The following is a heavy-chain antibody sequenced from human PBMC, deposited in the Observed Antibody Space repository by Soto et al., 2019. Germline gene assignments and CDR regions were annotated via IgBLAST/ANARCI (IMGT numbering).Heavy chain of an antibody. CDR1: GFTFDDYT. J-gene: IGHJ4*02. D-gene: IGHD3-3*01. CDR3: AKDESDYFDY. V-gene: IGHV3-43*01. Sequence: ESGGVVVQPGGSLRLSCAASGFTFDDYTMHWVRQAPGKGLEWVSLISWDGGSTYYADSVKGRFTISRDNSKNSLYLQMNSLRTEDTALYYCAKDESDYFDYWGQGTLVTVSS. CDR2: ISWDGGST.